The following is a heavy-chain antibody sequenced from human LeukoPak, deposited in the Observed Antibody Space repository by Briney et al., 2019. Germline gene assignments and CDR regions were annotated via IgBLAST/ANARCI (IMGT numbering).Heavy chain of an antibody. V-gene: IGHV3-74*01. CDR1: GFTFSSYW. Sequence: PGGSLRLSCAASGFTFSSYWMHWVRQAPGKGLVWVSRIKTDGSSTSYADSVKGRFTISRDNAKNTLYLQMNNLRAEDTAVYFCARGIVIIPAGVTDYWGQGPLVTVSS. D-gene: IGHD2-2*01. J-gene: IGHJ4*02. CDR3: ARGIVIIPAGVTDY. CDR2: IKTDGSST.